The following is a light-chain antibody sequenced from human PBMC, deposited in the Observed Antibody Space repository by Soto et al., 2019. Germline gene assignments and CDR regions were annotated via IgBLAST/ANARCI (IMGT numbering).Light chain of an antibody. J-gene: IGKJ4*01. CDR1: QSVYSN. CDR3: QQYNSWPLT. CDR2: GSS. Sequence: EIVMTQSPATLSMSPGERATLSCRASQSVYSNLAWYQQKPGQTPRLLIYGSSTRATGIPARFSGGGSGTEFTLTISSLQSEDFAVYYCQQYNSWPLTFGGGTKVETK. V-gene: IGKV3-15*01.